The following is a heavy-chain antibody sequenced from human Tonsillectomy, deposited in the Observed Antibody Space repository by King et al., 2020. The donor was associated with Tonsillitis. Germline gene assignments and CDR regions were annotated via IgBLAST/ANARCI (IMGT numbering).Heavy chain of an antibody. Sequence: VQLVQSGAEVKKPGESLKISCKGSGYSFTNYWIGWVRQMPGKGLEWMGIIYPGDSDTTYSPSFQGQVTISADKSISTAYLQWSSLKASDTAMYYCARLEVPAALYYAMDVWGQGTTVTVSX. CDR1: GYSFTNYW. V-gene: IGHV5-51*01. CDR2: IYPGDSDT. CDR3: ARLEVPAALYYAMDV. D-gene: IGHD2-2*01. J-gene: IGHJ6*02.